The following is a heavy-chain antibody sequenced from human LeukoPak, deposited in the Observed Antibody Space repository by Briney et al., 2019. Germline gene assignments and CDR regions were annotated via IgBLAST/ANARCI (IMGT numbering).Heavy chain of an antibody. V-gene: IGHV1-24*01. CDR1: GYRLSELS. Sequence: ASVKVSCKVSGYRLSELSMHWVRQAPGEGLEWMGGLDVEDDEPIYAQKFQGRVIMTEDTSTDTAYMELSSLRSEDTAVYYCATEATSPDYNYYMDVWGKGTTVTVSS. CDR3: ATEATSPDYNYYMDV. CDR2: LDVEDDEP. D-gene: IGHD2-2*01. J-gene: IGHJ6*03.